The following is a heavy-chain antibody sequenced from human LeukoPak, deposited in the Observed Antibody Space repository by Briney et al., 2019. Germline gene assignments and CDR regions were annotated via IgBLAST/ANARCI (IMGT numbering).Heavy chain of an antibody. D-gene: IGHD3-10*01. CDR2: IYYSGST. Sequence: SETLSLTCAVSGGSISSNSYYWGWIRQPPGKGLEWIGSIYYSGSTYYNPSLKSRVTISVDTSKNQFSLKLSSVTAADTAVYYCARHGSLRGVQYNWFYPWGQGTLVTVSS. J-gene: IGHJ5*02. CDR3: ARHGSLRGVQYNWFYP. CDR1: GGSISSNSYY. V-gene: IGHV4-39*01.